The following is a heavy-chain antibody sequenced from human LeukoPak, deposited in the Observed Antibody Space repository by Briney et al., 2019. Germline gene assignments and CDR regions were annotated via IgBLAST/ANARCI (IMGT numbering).Heavy chain of an antibody. CDR3: ARGGLLLGWFDP. Sequence: PSETLSLTCAVYGGSFSGYYWSWIRQPPGKGLEWIGEINHSGSTNYNPPLKSRVTISVDTSKNQFSLKLSSVTAADTAVYYCARGGLLLGWFDPWGQGTLVTVSS. CDR1: GGSFSGYY. J-gene: IGHJ5*02. D-gene: IGHD3-16*01. CDR2: INHSGST. V-gene: IGHV4-34*01.